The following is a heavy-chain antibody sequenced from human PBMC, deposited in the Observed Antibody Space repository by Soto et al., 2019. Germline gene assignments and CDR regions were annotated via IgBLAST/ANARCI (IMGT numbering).Heavy chain of an antibody. J-gene: IGHJ4*02. D-gene: IGHD2-21*02. CDR3: ARSGDHDY. V-gene: IGHV4-31*03. CDR1: GGSISSGGYY. Sequence: PSETLSLTCTVSGGSISSGGYYWSWIRQHPGKGLEWIGYVYYSGSTYYNPSLKSRVTISVDASKNQFSLKLSSVTAADTAVYYCARSGDHDYWGQGTLVTVSS. CDR2: VYYSGST.